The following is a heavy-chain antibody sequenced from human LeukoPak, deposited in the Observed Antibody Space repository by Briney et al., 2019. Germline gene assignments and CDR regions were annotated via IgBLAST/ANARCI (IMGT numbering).Heavy chain of an antibody. CDR3: AIHLIMENWFDP. CDR1: GYTFTSYG. CDR2: IIPIFGTA. J-gene: IGHJ5*02. V-gene: IGHV1-69*13. Sequence: VASVKVSCKASGYTFTSYGISWVRQAPGQGLEWMGGIIPIFGTANYAQKFQGRVTITADESTSTAYMELSSLRSEDTAVYYCAIHLIMENWFDPWGQGTLVTVSS. D-gene: IGHD3-10*01.